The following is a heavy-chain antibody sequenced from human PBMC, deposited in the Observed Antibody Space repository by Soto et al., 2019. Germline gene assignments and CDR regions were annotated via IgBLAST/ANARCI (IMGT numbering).Heavy chain of an antibody. D-gene: IGHD4-17*01. CDR1: GGSISSYY. Sequence: SETLSLTCTVSGGSISSYYWSWIRQPPGKGLEWIGYIYYSGSTNYNPSLKSRVTISVDTSKNRFSLKLSSVTAADTDVYYCARRYGASFDYWGQGTLVTVSS. V-gene: IGHV4-59*01. J-gene: IGHJ4*02. CDR3: ARRYGASFDY. CDR2: IYYSGST.